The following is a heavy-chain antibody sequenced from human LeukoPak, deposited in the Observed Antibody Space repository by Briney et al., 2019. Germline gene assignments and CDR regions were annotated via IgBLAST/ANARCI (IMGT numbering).Heavy chain of an antibody. CDR3: AKDIGSDILTGYYRGMDY. V-gene: IGHV3-9*03. J-gene: IGHJ4*02. CDR1: GFTFDDYA. CDR2: ISWNSGSI. Sequence: PVRSLRLSCAASGFTFDDYAMHWVQQAPGKGLEWVSGISWNSGSIGYADSVKGRFTISRDNAKNSLYLQMNSLRAEDMALYYCAKDIGSDILTGYYRGMDYWGQGTLVTVSS. D-gene: IGHD3-9*01.